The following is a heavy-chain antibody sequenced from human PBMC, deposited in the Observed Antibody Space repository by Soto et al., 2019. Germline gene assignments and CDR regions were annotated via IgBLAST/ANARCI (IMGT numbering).Heavy chain of an antibody. CDR3: TRGPHYDYVHRAGDYYIMDV. D-gene: IGHD3-16*01. V-gene: IGHV1-69*06. Sequence: QVQLVQSGTEVKKPGSSVKVSCKASGGPLSSNAISWVRQAPGQGLEWMGGIIPMFDTPNYAQKFQGRGTLFADKSTRTGYRELSSLRSEDTAVYYCTRGPHYDYVHRAGDYYIMDVWGQGTTVTVSS. J-gene: IGHJ6*02. CDR2: IIPMFDTP. CDR1: GGPLSSNA.